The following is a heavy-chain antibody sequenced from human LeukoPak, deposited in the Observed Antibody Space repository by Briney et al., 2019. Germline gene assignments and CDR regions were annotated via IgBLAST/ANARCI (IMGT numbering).Heavy chain of an antibody. D-gene: IGHD3-16*01. V-gene: IGHV3-48*04. Sequence: YPGGSLRLSCAASGFTFSSYSMNWVRQAPGEGLEWVSYISSSGSTIYYADAVKGRFTITRDNAKKSIYLQMNSLRAEDTAVYYCARARLTDYVWGRRTFDIWGQGTMVTVSS. CDR3: ARARLTDYVWGRRTFDI. J-gene: IGHJ3*02. CDR1: GFTFSSYS. CDR2: ISSSGSTI.